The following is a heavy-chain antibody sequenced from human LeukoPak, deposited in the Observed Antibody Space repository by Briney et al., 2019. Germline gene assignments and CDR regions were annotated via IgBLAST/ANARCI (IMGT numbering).Heavy chain of an antibody. Sequence: GGSLRLSCAASGFTFSSYWMNWVRQAPGKGLEWVSSISASAAMTYYADSVKGRFTVSRDNSNNRLYLHMSGLTAADTAVYYCAKDRSIGTYYTFDHWGQGSLVTVSS. CDR1: GFTFSSYW. V-gene: IGHV3-23*01. CDR2: ISASAAMT. J-gene: IGHJ4*02. D-gene: IGHD1-26*01. CDR3: AKDRSIGTYYTFDH.